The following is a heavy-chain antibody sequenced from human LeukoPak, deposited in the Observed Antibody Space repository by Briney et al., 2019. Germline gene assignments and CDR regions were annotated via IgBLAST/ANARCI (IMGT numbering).Heavy chain of an antibody. CDR2: IKSDGSEM. V-gene: IGHV3-7*05. D-gene: IGHD3-3*01. Sequence: PGGSLRLSCTASGFTFSNYRMSWVRQAPGEGLEWVANIKSDGSEMYYVDSVKGRFSISRDDAKNSLYLQMNSLRAEDTAVYYCVRDYDFWSGYFDYWGQGTLVTVSP. J-gene: IGHJ4*02. CDR3: VRDYDFWSGYFDY. CDR1: GFTFSNYR.